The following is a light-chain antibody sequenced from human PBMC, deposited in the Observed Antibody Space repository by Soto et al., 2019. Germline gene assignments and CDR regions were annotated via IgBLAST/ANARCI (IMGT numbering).Light chain of an antibody. J-gene: IGKJ4*01. CDR2: GAS. CDR3: QQYGSSPLT. Sequence: EIVLTQSPGTLSLSPSARATLXGRASQSVSSSYLAWYQQKPGQAPRLLIYGASSRATGIPDRFSGSGSGTDFTLTISRLEPEDFAVYYCQQYGSSPLTFGGGTKVDNK. CDR1: QSVSSSY. V-gene: IGKV3-20*01.